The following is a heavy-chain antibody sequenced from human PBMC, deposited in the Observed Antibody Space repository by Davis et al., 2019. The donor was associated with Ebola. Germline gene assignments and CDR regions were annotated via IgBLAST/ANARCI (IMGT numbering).Heavy chain of an antibody. CDR2: ISSSSSYI. CDR3: ARGSTGGY. D-gene: IGHD1-14*01. CDR1: GFTFSPYW. Sequence: GESLKISCAASGFTFSPYWMHWVRQAPGKGLMWVSSISSSSSYIYYADSVKGRFTISRDNAKNSLYLQMNSLRAEDTAVYYCARGSTGGYWGQGTLVTVSS. V-gene: IGHV3-21*01. J-gene: IGHJ4*02.